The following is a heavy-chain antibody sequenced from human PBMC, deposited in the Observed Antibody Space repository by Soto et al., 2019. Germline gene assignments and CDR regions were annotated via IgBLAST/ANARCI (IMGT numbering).Heavy chain of an antibody. CDR1: GYTFTDYF. CDR3: ARVTLKAGNWFDP. J-gene: IGHJ5*02. CDR2: INPNSRGT. Sequence: ASVKVSCKASGYTFTDYFIHWVRQAPGQGFEWMGWINPNSRGTNYAQKFQGRVTMTRDTSNSTAYMELRGLTSDDTAVYYCARVTLKAGNWFDPWGQGXLVTVSS. V-gene: IGHV1-2*02.